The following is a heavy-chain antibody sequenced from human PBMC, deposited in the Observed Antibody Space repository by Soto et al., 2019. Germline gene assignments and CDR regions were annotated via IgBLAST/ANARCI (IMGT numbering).Heavy chain of an antibody. CDR1: GFTFSSYS. CDR3: ARDVFRGYSALDY. Sequence: PGGSLRLSCAASGFTFSSYSMNWVRQAPGKGLEWVSSISSSSSYIYYADSVKGRFTISRDNAKNSLYLQMNSLRAEDTAVYYCARDVFRGYSALDYWGQGTLVTVSS. V-gene: IGHV3-21*01. CDR2: ISSSSSYI. D-gene: IGHD5-12*01. J-gene: IGHJ4*02.